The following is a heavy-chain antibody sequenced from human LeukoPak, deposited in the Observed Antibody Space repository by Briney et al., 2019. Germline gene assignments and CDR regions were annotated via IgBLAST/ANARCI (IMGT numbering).Heavy chain of an antibody. J-gene: IGHJ4*02. V-gene: IGHV1-46*01. CDR3: ARDRDTAMVNPNFDY. D-gene: IGHD5-18*01. CDR1: GYTFTSYY. Sequence: GASVKVSCKASGYTFTSYYMHWVRQAPGQGLEWMGIINPSGGSTSYAQKFQGRVTMNRDMSTSTVYMERSSLRSEDTAVYYCARDRDTAMVNPNFDYWGQGTLVTVSS. CDR2: INPSGGST.